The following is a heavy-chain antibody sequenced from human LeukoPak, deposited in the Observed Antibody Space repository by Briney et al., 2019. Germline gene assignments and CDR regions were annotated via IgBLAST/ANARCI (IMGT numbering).Heavy chain of an antibody. CDR1: GGSISSYY. J-gene: IGHJ4*02. V-gene: IGHV4-59*12. Sequence: PSETLSLTCTVSGGSISSYYWSWIRQPPGKGLEWIGYIYYSGSTNYNPSLKSRVTISVDTSKNQFSLKLSSVTAADTAVYYCARAGLSTPRYYFDYWGQGTLVTVSS. CDR2: IYYSGST. D-gene: IGHD5/OR15-5a*01. CDR3: ARAGLSTPRYYFDY.